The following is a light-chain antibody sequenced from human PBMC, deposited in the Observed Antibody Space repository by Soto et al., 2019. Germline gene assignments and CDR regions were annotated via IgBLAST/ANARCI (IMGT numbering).Light chain of an antibody. V-gene: IGKV1-39*01. CDR2: DVS. CDR3: QQTYTSPLT. J-gene: IGKJ4*01. Sequence: DIQMTQSPSSLSASVGDRVAIMCRGSQNVRGYLNWYQHKPGKAPKLLIYDVSSLFSGVPSRFSGSRSGTDFTLTISSLQPEDFATYYCQQTYTSPLTFGAGTKVEIK. CDR1: QNVRGY.